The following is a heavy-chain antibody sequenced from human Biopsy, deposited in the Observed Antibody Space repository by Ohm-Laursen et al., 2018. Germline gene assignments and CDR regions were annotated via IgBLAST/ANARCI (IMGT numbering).Heavy chain of an antibody. CDR2: ISFDGTKE. CDR1: GFGVNTYG. V-gene: IGHV3-33*05. J-gene: IGHJ2*01. CDR3: ARDLRGHWFFDL. D-gene: IGHD5/OR15-5a*01. Sequence: SLRLSCAAFGFGVNTYGMHWVRQGPGKGLERVSVISFDGTKELYADSVKGRFTISRDDSKNTLYLQMNSLRVEDTAVFYCARDLRGHWFFDLWGRGTLVTVSS.